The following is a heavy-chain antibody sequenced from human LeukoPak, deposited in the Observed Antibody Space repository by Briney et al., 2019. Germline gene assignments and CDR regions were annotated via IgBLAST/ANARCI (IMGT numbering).Heavy chain of an antibody. Sequence: PGGSLRLSCAASGFTFDDYTMHWVRQAPGKGLEWVSLISWDGGSTYYADSVKGRFTISRDNSKNSLYLQMYSLRTEDTALYYCAKGGVYNWNEFDYWGQGTLVTVSS. V-gene: IGHV3-43*01. J-gene: IGHJ4*02. CDR3: AKGGVYNWNEFDY. CDR2: ISWDGGST. D-gene: IGHD1-20*01. CDR1: GFTFDDYT.